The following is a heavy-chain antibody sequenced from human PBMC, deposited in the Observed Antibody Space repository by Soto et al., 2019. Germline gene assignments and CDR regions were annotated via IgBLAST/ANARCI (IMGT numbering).Heavy chain of an antibody. Sequence: QLQLQESGSGLVKPSQTLSLTCAVSGGSISSGGYSWSWIRQPRGKGLEWIGYIYHSGSTYYNPSLKSRVTMSVERSKNQCSLKLSSVTAADTAVYYCARGQVVAAQHWGQGTLVTVSS. CDR1: GGSISSGGYS. J-gene: IGHJ4*02. CDR2: IYHSGST. V-gene: IGHV4-30-2*01. D-gene: IGHD2-15*01. CDR3: ARGQVVAAQH.